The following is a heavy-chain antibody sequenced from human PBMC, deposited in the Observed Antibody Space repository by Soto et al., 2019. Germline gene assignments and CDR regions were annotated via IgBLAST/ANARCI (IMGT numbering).Heavy chain of an antibody. CDR1: GGSISTYY. CDR2: IYYSGIT. V-gene: IGHV4-59*01. J-gene: IGHJ4*02. Sequence: TLSLTCTVSGGSISTYYWSWIRQSPGKGLEWIAYIYYSGITNYNPSLKSRLTISVDTSKTQFSLKLSSVTAADTAVYYCARSISGYHYYFDYWGQGTLVTVSS. CDR3: ARSISGYHYYFDY. D-gene: IGHD3-22*01.